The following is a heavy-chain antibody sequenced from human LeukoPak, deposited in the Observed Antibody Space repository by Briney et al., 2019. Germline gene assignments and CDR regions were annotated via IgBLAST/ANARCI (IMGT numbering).Heavy chain of an antibody. CDR3: ARVIDYYDSSGYSYYFDY. J-gene: IGHJ4*02. CDR2: IYTSGST. D-gene: IGHD3-22*01. V-gene: IGHV4-4*07. Sequence: SETLSLTCTVSGGSISSYYWSWIRQPAGKGLEWIGRIYTSGSTNYNPSLKSRVTMSVDTSKNQFSLKLSSVTAADTAVYYCARVIDYYDSSGYSYYFDYWGQGTLVTVSS. CDR1: GGSISSYY.